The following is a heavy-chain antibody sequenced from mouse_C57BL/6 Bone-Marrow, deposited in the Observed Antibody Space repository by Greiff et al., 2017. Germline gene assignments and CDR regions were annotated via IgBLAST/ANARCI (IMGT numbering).Heavy chain of an antibody. CDR3: ARTNWDWYFDV. D-gene: IGHD4-1*01. CDR2: IYPSDSET. V-gene: IGHV1-61*01. CDR1: GYTFTSYW. J-gene: IGHJ1*03. Sequence: QVQLQQSGPELVKPGASVKIPCKASGYTFTSYWMDWVKQRPGQGLEWIGNIYPSDSETHYNQKFKDKATLTVDKSSSTAYMQLSSLTSEDSAVYYCARTNWDWYFDVWGTGTTVTVSS.